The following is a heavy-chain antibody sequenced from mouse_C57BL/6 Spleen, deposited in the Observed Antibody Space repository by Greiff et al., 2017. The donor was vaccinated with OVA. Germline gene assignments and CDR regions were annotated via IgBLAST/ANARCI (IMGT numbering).Heavy chain of an antibody. D-gene: IGHD1-1*01. CDR1: GYTFTSYD. J-gene: IGHJ2*01. V-gene: IGHV1-85*01. CDR2: IYPRDGST. CDR3: ERTDYYGSSYYFDY. Sequence: VQLQQSGPELVKPGASVKLSCKASGYTFTSYDINWVKQRPGQGLEWIGWIYPRDGSTKYNAKFKGKATLTVDTSSSTAYMELHSLTSEDSAVYFCERTDYYGSSYYFDYWGKGTTLTVSS.